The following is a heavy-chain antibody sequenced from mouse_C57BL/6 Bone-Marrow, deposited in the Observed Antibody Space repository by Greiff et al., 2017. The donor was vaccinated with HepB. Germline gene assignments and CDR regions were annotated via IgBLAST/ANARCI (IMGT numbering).Heavy chain of an antibody. V-gene: IGHV1-26*01. J-gene: IGHJ2*01. Sequence: VQLQQSGPELVKPGASVKISCKASGYTFTDYYMNWVKQSHGKSLEWIGDINPNNGGTSYNQKFKGKATLTVDKSSSTAYMELRSLTSEDSAVYYCARGRDYYDYDVGYWGQGTTLTVSS. CDR3: ARGRDYYDYDVGY. D-gene: IGHD2-4*01. CDR1: GYTFTDYY. CDR2: INPNNGGT.